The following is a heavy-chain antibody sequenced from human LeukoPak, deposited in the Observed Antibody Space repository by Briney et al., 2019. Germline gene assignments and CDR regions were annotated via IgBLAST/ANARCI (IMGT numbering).Heavy chain of an antibody. CDR3: ARSMVRGVIFDY. J-gene: IGHJ4*02. CDR2: IYYSGST. Sequence: PSETPSLTCTVSGGSISSSSYYWGWIRQPPGKGLEWIGSIYYSGSTYYNPSLKSRVTISVDTSKNQFSLKLSSVTAADTAVYYCARSMVRGVIFDYWGQGTLVTVSS. V-gene: IGHV4-39*07. D-gene: IGHD3-10*01. CDR1: GGSISSSSYY.